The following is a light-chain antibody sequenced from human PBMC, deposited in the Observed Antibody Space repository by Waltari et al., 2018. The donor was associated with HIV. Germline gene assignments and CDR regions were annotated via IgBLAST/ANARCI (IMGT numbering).Light chain of an antibody. CDR3: QQSYSLPYT. V-gene: IGKV1-39*01. CDR1: QDIGFN. J-gene: IGKJ2*01. CDR2: AAS. Sequence: DIPMSPSPTSLSASVPDSVTINCRASQDIGFNVNWFQFRPGRTPRLLIAAASNLQSGVPARFIGSGYGTDFSLTINGLQSDDFAIYFCQQSYSLPYTFGQGTRVEVK.